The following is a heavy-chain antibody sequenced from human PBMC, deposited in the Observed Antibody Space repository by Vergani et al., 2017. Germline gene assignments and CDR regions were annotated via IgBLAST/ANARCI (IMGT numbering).Heavy chain of an antibody. J-gene: IGHJ4*02. CDR1: GFTFSSYA. V-gene: IGHV3-23*01. Sequence: EVQLLESGGGLVQPGGSLRLSCAASGFTFSSYAISWVRQAPGKGLEWVSAISGSGGSTYYADSVKGRFTISRDNSKNTLYLQMNSLRAEDTAVYYCAKDQGSSWYRLNSCWGQGTLVTVSS. CDR3: AKDQGSSWYRLNSC. D-gene: IGHD6-13*01. CDR2: ISGSGGST.